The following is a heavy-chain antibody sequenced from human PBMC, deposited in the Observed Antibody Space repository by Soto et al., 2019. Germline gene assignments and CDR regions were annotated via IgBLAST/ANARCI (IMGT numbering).Heavy chain of an antibody. CDR3: AKDPGGSGWYFDY. V-gene: IGHV3-30*18. D-gene: IGHD6-19*01. CDR2: ISYDGSNK. Sequence: PGWSLRLSCAASGFTFSSYGMHWVRQAPGKGLEWVAVISYDGSNKYYADSVKGRFTISRDNSKNTLYLQMNSLRAEDTAVYYCAKDPGGSGWYFDYWGQGTLVTLSS. CDR1: GFTFSSYG. J-gene: IGHJ4*02.